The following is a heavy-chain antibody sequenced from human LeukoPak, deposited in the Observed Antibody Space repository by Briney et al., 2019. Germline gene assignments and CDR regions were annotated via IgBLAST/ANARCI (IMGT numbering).Heavy chain of an antibody. J-gene: IGHJ6*02. V-gene: IGHV3-23*01. D-gene: IGHD4-17*01. CDR1: GFTFSSYA. Sequence: PGGSLRLPCAASGFTFSSYAMSWVRQAPGKGLEWVSAISGSGSTTYYADSVKGRFTISRDNSKNTLYLQMNSLRAEDTAVYYCAKRGFYTVTNYYYYGMGVWGQGTTVTVSS. CDR3: AKRGFYTVTNYYYYGMGV. CDR2: ISGSGSTT.